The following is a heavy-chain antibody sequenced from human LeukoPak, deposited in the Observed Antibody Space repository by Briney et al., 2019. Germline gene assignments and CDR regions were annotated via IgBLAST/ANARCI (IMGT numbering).Heavy chain of an antibody. CDR3: VAYGSGSYYHSEIYY. V-gene: IGHV3-64D*06. D-gene: IGHD3-10*01. CDR1: GFTFSSYA. CDR2: ISSNGGST. Sequence: PGGSLRLSCSASGFTFSSYAMHWVRQAPGKGLEYVSAISSNGGSTYYADSVKGRFTISRDNSKNTLYLQMSSLRAEDTAAYYCVAYGSGSYYHSEIYYWGQGTLSPSPQ. J-gene: IGHJ4*02.